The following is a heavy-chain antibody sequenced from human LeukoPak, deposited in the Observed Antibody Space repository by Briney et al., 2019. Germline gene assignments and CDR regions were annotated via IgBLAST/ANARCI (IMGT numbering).Heavy chain of an antibody. V-gene: IGHV1-2*04. J-gene: IGHJ5*02. CDR3: ARVVYSSGWYSNWFDP. D-gene: IGHD6-19*01. Sequence: ASVKVSCTASGYTFTGYYMHWVRQAPGQGLEWMGWINPNSGGTNYAQKFQGWVTMTRDTSISTAYMELSSLRSEDTAVYYCARVVYSSGWYSNWFDPWGQGTLVTVSS. CDR2: INPNSGGT. CDR1: GYTFTGYY.